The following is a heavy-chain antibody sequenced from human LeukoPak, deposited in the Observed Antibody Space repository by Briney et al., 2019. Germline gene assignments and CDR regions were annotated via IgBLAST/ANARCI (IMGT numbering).Heavy chain of an antibody. Sequence: PGGSLRLSCAASGFTFSNYAMNWVRQAPGKGLEWVSTITSGENTYYADSVKGRFTISRDNAKNSLYLQMNSLRAEDTAVYYCAREQWLAVFDYWGQGTLVTVSS. CDR2: ITSGENT. CDR3: AREQWLAVFDY. D-gene: IGHD6-19*01. CDR1: GFTFSNYA. J-gene: IGHJ4*02. V-gene: IGHV3-69-1*01.